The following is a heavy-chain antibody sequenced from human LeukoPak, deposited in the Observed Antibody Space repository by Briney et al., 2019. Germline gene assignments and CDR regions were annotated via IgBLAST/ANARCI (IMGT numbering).Heavy chain of an antibody. V-gene: IGHV3-7*01. CDR1: GFTFSSYW. J-gene: IGHJ3*02. D-gene: IGHD3-10*01. CDR2: IKQDGSEK. Sequence: GGSLRLSCAASGFTFSSYWMSWVRQAPGKGLEWVANIKQDGSEKYYVDSVKGRFTISRDNAKNSLYLQMNSLRAEDTAVYYCARDGYYGSGSYDPYDAFDIWGQGTMVTVSS. CDR3: ARDGYYGSGSYDPYDAFDI.